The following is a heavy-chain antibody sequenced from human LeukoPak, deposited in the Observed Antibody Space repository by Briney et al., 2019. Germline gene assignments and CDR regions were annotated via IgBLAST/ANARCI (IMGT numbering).Heavy chain of an antibody. J-gene: IGHJ3*02. V-gene: IGHV4-4*08. CDR1: VCSISGYH. CDR2: IYSSGST. D-gene: IGHD3-3*01. CDR3: ARRNNFFI. Sequence: PSETLSLTCTVSVCSISGYHWSSIRQPPGKGLEWIGYIYSSGSTEYKPSLKSRATILADTSKNQFSLKLTSVTAADTAIYYCARRNNFFICGQGTMVTVSS.